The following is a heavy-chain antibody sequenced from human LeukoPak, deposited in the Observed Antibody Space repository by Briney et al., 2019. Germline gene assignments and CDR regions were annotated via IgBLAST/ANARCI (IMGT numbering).Heavy chain of an antibody. V-gene: IGHV4-59*01. CDR2: IYYSGST. CDR1: GGSISSYY. J-gene: IGHJ3*02. CDR3: ARTNAFGN. Sequence: SETLSLTCTVSGGSISSYYWSWIRQPPGKGLEWIGSIYYSGSTNYNPSLKSRVTISVDTSKNHFSLKLTSVTAADTAVYYCARTNAFGNRGQGTMVTVSS.